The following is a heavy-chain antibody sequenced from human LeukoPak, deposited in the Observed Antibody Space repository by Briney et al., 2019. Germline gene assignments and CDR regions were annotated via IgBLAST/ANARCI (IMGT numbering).Heavy chain of an antibody. J-gene: IGHJ4*02. CDR2: FSGGGTS. CDR1: GFTFSSSA. V-gene: IGHV3-23*01. CDR3: GKEVERHFDLKY. Sequence: GGSLRLSCAASGFTFSSSAMSWVRQAPGKGLEWVSAFSGGGTSYYADSVKGRFTLSRDHSKNTLYLQMNSLRAEDTAVYYCGKEVERHFDLKYWGQGALVTVSS.